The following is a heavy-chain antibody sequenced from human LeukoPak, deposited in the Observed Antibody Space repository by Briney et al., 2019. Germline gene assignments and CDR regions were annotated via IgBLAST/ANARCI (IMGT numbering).Heavy chain of an antibody. Sequence: PGGSLRLSCAASGFTFSDYYMSWIRQAPGKGLEWVSYITNSSSYTGYADSVKGRFTVSRDNAENSLYLQMNSLRAEDTAVYYCARLGFGGSGTYAYFDYWGQGTLVTVSS. CDR1: GFTFSDYY. D-gene: IGHD3-10*01. J-gene: IGHJ4*02. CDR2: ITNSSSYT. CDR3: ARLGFGGSGTYAYFDY. V-gene: IGHV3-11*03.